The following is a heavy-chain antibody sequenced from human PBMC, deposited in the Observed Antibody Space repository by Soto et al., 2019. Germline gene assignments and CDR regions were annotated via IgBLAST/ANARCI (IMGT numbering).Heavy chain of an antibody. D-gene: IGHD3-3*01. CDR1: GGSISSGGYY. CDR3: ARGHALRFLEWLPAFDY. Sequence: TSETLSLTCTVSGGSISSGGYYWSWIRQHPGKGLEWIGYIYYSGSTYYNPSLKSRVTISVDTSKNQFSLKLSSVTAADTAVYYCARGHALRFLEWLPAFDYWGQGTLVTVSS. V-gene: IGHV4-31*03. J-gene: IGHJ4*02. CDR2: IYYSGST.